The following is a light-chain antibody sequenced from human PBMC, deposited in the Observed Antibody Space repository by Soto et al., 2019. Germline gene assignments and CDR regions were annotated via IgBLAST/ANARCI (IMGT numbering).Light chain of an antibody. CDR1: QGISSY. J-gene: IGKJ1*01. Sequence: DIQLTQSPSFLSASVGDRVTITCRASQGISSYLAWYQQRPGKAPKLLMYGASTLQGGVPSRFSGSASGTTFTLTINNLQPEDFATYYCQQLNNFPRTFGQGTKVE. CDR2: GAS. V-gene: IGKV1-9*01. CDR3: QQLNNFPRT.